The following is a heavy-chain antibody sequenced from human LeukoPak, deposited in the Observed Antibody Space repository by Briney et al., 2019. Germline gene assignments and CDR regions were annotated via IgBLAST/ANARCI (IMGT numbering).Heavy chain of an antibody. J-gene: IGHJ6*02. Sequence: PGGSLRLSCAASGFTFSSYAMSWVRQAPGKGLEWVSAISGSGGSTYYADSVKGRFTISRDNSKNTLYLQMNSLRVEDTAVYYCGKDSQLLTYFYYNGMDVWGQGTTVIVSS. CDR2: ISGSGGST. D-gene: IGHD2-2*01. CDR3: GKDSQLLTYFYYNGMDV. V-gene: IGHV3-23*01. CDR1: GFTFSSYA.